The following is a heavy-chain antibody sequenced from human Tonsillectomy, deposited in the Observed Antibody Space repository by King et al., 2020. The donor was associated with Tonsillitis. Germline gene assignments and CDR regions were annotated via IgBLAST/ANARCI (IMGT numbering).Heavy chain of an antibody. J-gene: IGHJ6*03. CDR2: INHSGST. CDR1: GGSFSGYY. CDR3: ARGQVVVVPAESSYYYYMDV. V-gene: IGHV4-34*01. D-gene: IGHD2-2*01. Sequence: VQLQQCGAGLLKPSETLSLTCAVYGGSFSGYYWNWIRQPPGKGLEWIGEINHSGSTNYNPSLKSRVTISVDTSKNQSSLKLSSVTAAATAVYYCARGQVVVVPAESSYYYYMDVWAKGTTVTVSS.